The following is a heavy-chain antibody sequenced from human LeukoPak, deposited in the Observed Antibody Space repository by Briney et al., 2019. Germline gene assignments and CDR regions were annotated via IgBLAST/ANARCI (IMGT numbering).Heavy chain of an antibody. D-gene: IGHD5-24*01. Sequence: GGSLRLSCAASGFTFSNYAMSWIRQAPGKGLEWVSYISSSGSTIYYADSVKGRFTISRDNAKNSLYLQMNSLRDEDTAVYYCAREKASEMATITRDAFDIWGQGTMVTVSS. CDR3: AREKASEMATITRDAFDI. CDR2: ISSSGSTI. V-gene: IGHV3-11*01. J-gene: IGHJ3*02. CDR1: GFTFSNYA.